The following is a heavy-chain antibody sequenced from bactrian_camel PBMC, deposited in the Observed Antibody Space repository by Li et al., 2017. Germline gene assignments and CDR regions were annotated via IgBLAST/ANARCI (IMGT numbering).Heavy chain of an antibody. D-gene: IGHD3*01. CDR2: ISSAGGTT. J-gene: IGHJ4*01. V-gene: IGHV3S36*01. CDR3: VRHAPDWVLSD. Sequence: VQLVESGGGSVQAGGSLRLSCAVSGSTYGNCVGWVRQAPGKGLEWVSIISSAGGTTFYADSLKGRFTISRDNAKNTVYLQMNSLKAEDTAVYYCVRHAPDWVLSDWGQGTQVTVS. CDR1: GSTYGNC.